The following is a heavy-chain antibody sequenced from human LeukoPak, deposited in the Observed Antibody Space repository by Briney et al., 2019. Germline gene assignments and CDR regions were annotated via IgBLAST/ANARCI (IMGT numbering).Heavy chain of an antibody. CDR2: INHSGST. V-gene: IGHV4-34*01. Sequence: SETLSLTCAVYGGSFSGYYWSWIRQPPGKGLEWIGEINHSGSTNYNPSLKSRVTISVDTSKNQFPLKLSSVTAADTAVYYCARGVRDSSGWYGGRISAYIYYFDYWGQGTLVTVSS. J-gene: IGHJ4*02. CDR3: ARGVRDSSGWYGGRISAYIYYFDY. D-gene: IGHD6-19*01. CDR1: GGSFSGYY.